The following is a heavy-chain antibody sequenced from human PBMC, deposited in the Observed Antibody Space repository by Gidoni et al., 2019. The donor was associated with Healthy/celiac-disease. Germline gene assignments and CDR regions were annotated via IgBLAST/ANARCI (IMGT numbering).Heavy chain of an antibody. CDR2: IVVGSGNT. D-gene: IGHD6-6*01. CDR3: AAVCTHSSSSENAFDI. Sequence: HMPLVQSGPEVKKPGTSAKVSCKASGSTLTSSAMQWVRQARGQRLEWIGWIVVGSGNTNYAQKFQERVTITRDMSTSTAYMELSSLRSEDTAVYYCAAVCTHSSSSENAFDIWGQGSMVTVSS. V-gene: IGHV1-58*02. CDR1: GSTLTSSA. J-gene: IGHJ3*02.